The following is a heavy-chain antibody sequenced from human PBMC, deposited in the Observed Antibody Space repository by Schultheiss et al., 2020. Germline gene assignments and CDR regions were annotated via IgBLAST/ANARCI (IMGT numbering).Heavy chain of an antibody. Sequence: GGFLRLSCAASGFTFSSYWLHLVRQAPGKGLVWVSRINSDGSSTSYADSVKGRFTISRDNAKNTLYLQMNSLRAEDTAVYYCARDLVSVAPNYYYGMDVWGQGTTVTVSS. V-gene: IGHV3-74*01. J-gene: IGHJ6*02. CDR3: ARDLVSVAPNYYYGMDV. CDR1: GFTFSSYW. CDR2: INSDGSST. D-gene: IGHD4-23*01.